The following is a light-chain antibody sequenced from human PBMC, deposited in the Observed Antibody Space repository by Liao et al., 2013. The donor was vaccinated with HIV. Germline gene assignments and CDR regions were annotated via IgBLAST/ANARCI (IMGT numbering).Light chain of an antibody. Sequence: SYELTQTPSLSVGPGETATIPCGGNNIGSKSVHWYQLKPGQAPLLVIYSDTDRPSGIPERFSGSNSDNTATLTITRVEAGDEADYYCQVWHTISGDIQGVFGGGTKLTVL. CDR3: QVWHTISGDIQGV. V-gene: IGLV3-21*04. CDR1: NIGSKS. J-gene: IGLJ3*02. CDR2: SDT.